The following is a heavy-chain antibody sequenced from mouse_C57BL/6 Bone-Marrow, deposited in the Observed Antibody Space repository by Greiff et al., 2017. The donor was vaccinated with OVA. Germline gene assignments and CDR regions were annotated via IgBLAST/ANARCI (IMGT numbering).Heavy chain of an antibody. V-gene: IGHV14-4*01. CDR1: GFNIKDDY. J-gene: IGHJ2*01. D-gene: IGHD2-1*01. Sequence: EVKLMESGAELVRPGASVKLSCTASGFNIKDDYMHWVKQRPEQGLEWIGWIDPENGDTEYASKFQGKATIKADTSSNTAYLQLSSLTSEDTAVYYCTSYGNLDYWGQGTTLTVSS. CDR3: TSYGNLDY. CDR2: IDPENGDT.